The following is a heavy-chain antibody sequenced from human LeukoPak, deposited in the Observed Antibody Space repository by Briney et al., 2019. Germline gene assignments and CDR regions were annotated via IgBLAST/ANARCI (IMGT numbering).Heavy chain of an antibody. V-gene: IGHV3-30*02. D-gene: IGHD3-22*01. CDR2: IRYDGSNK. CDR1: GFTFSSYG. CDR3: AKDLLSYYDSSGYAPGFDY. J-gene: IGHJ4*02. Sequence: PGGSLRLSCAASGFTFSSYGMHWVRQAPGKGLEWVAFIRYDGSNKYYADSVKGRFTISRDNSKNTLYLQMNSLRAEDTAVYYCAKDLLSYYDSSGYAPGFDYWGQGTLVTVSS.